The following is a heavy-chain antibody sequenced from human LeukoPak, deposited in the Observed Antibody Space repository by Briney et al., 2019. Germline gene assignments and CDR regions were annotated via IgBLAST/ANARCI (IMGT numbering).Heavy chain of an antibody. D-gene: IGHD6-19*01. J-gene: IGHJ5*02. V-gene: IGHV3-7*01. CDR1: GFTFSSYW. CDR2: INQDGSEE. CDR3: AREFLAVAPDR. Sequence: GGSLRLSCAASGFTFSSYWMTWVRQAPGKGLEWVASINQDGSEEYYVDSVKGRFTISRDNAKNSLYLQMNSLRAEDTAVYYCAREFLAVAPDRWGQGTLVTVSS.